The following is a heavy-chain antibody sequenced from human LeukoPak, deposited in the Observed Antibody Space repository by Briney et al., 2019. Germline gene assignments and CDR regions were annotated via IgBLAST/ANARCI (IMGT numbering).Heavy chain of an antibody. CDR1: GFTFSDHY. D-gene: IGHD6-25*01. J-gene: IGHJ5*02. CDR2: ISSSGSSI. V-gene: IGHV3-11*01. CDR3: ARDVEKRLVLGRFDP. Sequence: GGSLRLSCAASGFTFSDHYMSWIRQAPGKGLEWIPYISSSGSSIYYADSVKGRFTISRDNAKNSVYLQMNSLRDEDTAVYYCARDVEKRLVLGRFDPWGQGSLVTVSS.